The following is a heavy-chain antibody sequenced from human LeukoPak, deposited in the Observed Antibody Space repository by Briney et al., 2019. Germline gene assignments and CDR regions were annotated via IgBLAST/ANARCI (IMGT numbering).Heavy chain of an antibody. V-gene: IGHV3-43*01. J-gene: IGHJ4*02. CDR3: AKGNDYSNYLAYYFDY. CDR1: GCTFDDYT. CDR2: ISWDGGST. D-gene: IGHD4-11*01. Sequence: GGSLRLSCAASGCTFDDYTMHWVRQAPGKGLEWVSLISWDGGSTYYADSVKGRFTISRDNSKNSLYLQMNSLRTEDTALYYCAKGNDYSNYLAYYFDYWGQGTLVTVSS.